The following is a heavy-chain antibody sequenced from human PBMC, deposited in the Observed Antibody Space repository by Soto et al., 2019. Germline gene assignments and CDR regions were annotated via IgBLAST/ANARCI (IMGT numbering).Heavy chain of an antibody. Sequence: SETLSLTCAVYGGSFSGYYWSWIRQPPGKGLEWIGEINHSGSTNYNPSLKSRVTISVDTSKNQFSLKLSSVTAADTAVYYCARGRGVRGVNVDYWGQGTLVTVSS. CDR3: ARGRGVRGVNVDY. D-gene: IGHD3-10*01. V-gene: IGHV4-34*01. CDR2: INHSGST. CDR1: GGSFSGYY. J-gene: IGHJ4*02.